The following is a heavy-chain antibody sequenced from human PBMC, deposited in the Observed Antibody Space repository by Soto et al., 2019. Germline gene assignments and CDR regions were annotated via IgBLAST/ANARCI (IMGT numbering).Heavy chain of an antibody. Sequence: QLQLQESGPGLVKPSETLSLTCTVSGGSISSSSYCWGWIRQPPGKGLEWIGSIYDSGSTYYNPSPTSRLTISVDTSTNQVSLKLSSVNAADTAVYYCAGLYGWLDSRRYCDYWGKGTLVTVAS. CDR1: GGSISSSSYC. CDR3: AGLYGWLDSRRYCDY. J-gene: IGHJ4*02. CDR2: IYDSGST. V-gene: IGHV4-39*01. D-gene: IGHD6-19*01.